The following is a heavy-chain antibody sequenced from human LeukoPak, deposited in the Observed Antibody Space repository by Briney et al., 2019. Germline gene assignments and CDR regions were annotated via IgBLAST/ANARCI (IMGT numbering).Heavy chain of an antibody. CDR3: AKDPHSSGWYVHFYFDF. V-gene: IGHV3-23*01. Sequence: PGGSLRLSCAAPGFTFSSYAMSWVRQSPGKGLEWVSAISGSGDITYYADSVKGRFTVSRDNSKNTLYLQMNSLRAEDTAVYYCAKDPHSSGWYVHFYFDFWGQGTLVTVSS. CDR2: ISGSGDIT. D-gene: IGHD6-19*01. J-gene: IGHJ4*02. CDR1: GFTFSSYA.